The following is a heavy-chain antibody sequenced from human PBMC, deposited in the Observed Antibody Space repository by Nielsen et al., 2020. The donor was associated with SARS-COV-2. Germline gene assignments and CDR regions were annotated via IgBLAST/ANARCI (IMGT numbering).Heavy chain of an antibody. Sequence: GGSLRLSCAASGFTFSSYAMHWVRQAPGKGLEWVAVISYDGSNKYYADSVKGRFTISRDNSKNTLYLQMNSLRAEDTAVYYCARDMGGVKQWLEIIYYYYYGMDVWGQGTTVTVSS. CDR3: ARDMGGVKQWLEIIYYYYYGMDV. CDR2: ISYDGSNK. J-gene: IGHJ6*02. V-gene: IGHV3-30-3*01. D-gene: IGHD6-19*01. CDR1: GFTFSSYA.